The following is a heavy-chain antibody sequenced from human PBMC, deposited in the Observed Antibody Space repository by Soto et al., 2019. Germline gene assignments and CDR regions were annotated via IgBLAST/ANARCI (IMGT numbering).Heavy chain of an antibody. CDR1: GYTFTNYI. CDR2: ISADNGNT. D-gene: IGHD6-19*01. V-gene: IGHV1-18*01. J-gene: IGHJ4*02. CDR3: ARDQLWLVSDY. Sequence: ASVKVSCKPSGYTFTNYIIHWVRQAPGQRLEWMGWISADNGNTNYTQRLQGRVTITTDTSASTAYMELRSLRSDDTAVYYCARDQLWLVSDYWGQGTLVTVSS.